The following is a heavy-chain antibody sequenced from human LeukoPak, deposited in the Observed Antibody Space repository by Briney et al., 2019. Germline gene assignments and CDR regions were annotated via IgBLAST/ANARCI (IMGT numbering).Heavy chain of an antibody. D-gene: IGHD2-2*01. V-gene: IGHV4-39*01. CDR3: ASTYCSSTSCYGRPWFDP. CDR1: GGSNSSSSYY. Sequence: SETLSLTCTVSGGSNSSSSYYWGWLRQPPGKGLEWIGSIYYSGSTYYNPSLKSRVTISVDTSKNQFSLELSSVTAADTAVYYCASTYCSSTSCYGRPWFDPWGQGTLVTVSS. J-gene: IGHJ5*02. CDR2: IYYSGST.